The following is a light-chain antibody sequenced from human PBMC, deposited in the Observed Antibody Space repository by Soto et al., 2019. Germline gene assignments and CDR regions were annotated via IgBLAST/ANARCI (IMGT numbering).Light chain of an antibody. Sequence: EIVLTQSPGTLSLFPGERATLSCRASQSVSSTYLAWYQQKPGQAPRLLIYGASSRATGIPDRFSGSGSGTDFTLTISRLEPEDFAVYYCQQYESSPTTFGGGTKVEIK. CDR1: QSVSSTY. CDR3: QQYESSPTT. CDR2: GAS. J-gene: IGKJ4*01. V-gene: IGKV3-20*01.